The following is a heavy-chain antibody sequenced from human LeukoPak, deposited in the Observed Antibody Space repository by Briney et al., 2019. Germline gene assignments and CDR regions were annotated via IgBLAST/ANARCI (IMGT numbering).Heavy chain of an antibody. CDR3: ASLLWFGEFSPLDP. D-gene: IGHD3-10*01. V-gene: IGHV1-18*01. CDR2: ISAYNGNT. Sequence: ASVKVSCKASGYTFTSYGISWVRQAPGQGLEWMGWISAYNGNTNYAQKLQGRVTMTTDTSTSTAYMELRSLRSDDTAVYYCASLLWFGEFSPLDPWGQGTLVTVSS. J-gene: IGHJ5*02. CDR1: GYTFTSYG.